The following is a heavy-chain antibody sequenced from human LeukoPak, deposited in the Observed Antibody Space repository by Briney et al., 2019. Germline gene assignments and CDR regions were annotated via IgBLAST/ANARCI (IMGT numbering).Heavy chain of an antibody. D-gene: IGHD3-10*01. Sequence: ASVKVSCKASGYTFTSYGISWVRQALGQGLEWMGWISAYNGNTKYAQKVQGRVTMTTDTSTSTAYMELRSLRSDDTAVYYCAREIQYYYGSGNIIYRNWFDPWGQGTLVTVSS. V-gene: IGHV1-18*01. CDR3: AREIQYYYGSGNIIYRNWFDP. CDR2: ISAYNGNT. J-gene: IGHJ5*02. CDR1: GYTFTSYG.